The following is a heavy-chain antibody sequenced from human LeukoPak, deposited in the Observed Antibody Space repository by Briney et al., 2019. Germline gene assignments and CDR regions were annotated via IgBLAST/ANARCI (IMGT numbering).Heavy chain of an antibody. CDR1: GGSFSGYY. V-gene: IGHV4-34*01. Sequence: PSETLSLTCAVYGGSFSGYYWSWIRRPPGKGLEWIGEINHSGSTNYNPSLKSRVTISVDTSKNQFSLKLSSVTAADTAVYYCARGWYYYGSGSPLHIWGQGTMVTVSS. CDR3: ARGWYYYGSGSPLHI. D-gene: IGHD3-10*01. CDR2: INHSGST. J-gene: IGHJ3*02.